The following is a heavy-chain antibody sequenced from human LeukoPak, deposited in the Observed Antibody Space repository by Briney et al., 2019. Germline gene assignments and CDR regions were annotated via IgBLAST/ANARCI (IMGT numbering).Heavy chain of an antibody. Sequence: SETLSLTCTVWGGSISSYYWSWIRQPPGKGLEWVGYIYYSGSTNYNPSLKGRVTISVDTSKNQFSLKLSSVTAADTAVYYCAREIFGGDWANDAFDIWGQGTMVTVSS. CDR1: GGSISSYY. CDR2: IYYSGST. V-gene: IGHV4-59*01. J-gene: IGHJ3*02. D-gene: IGHD2-21*02. CDR3: AREIFGGDWANDAFDI.